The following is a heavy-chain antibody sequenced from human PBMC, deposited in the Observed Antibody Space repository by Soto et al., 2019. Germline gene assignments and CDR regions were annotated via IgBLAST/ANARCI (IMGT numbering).Heavy chain of an antibody. D-gene: IGHD2-21*01. CDR2: IIPVLGVT. J-gene: IGHJ6*02. CDR3: ARRRYCGTVGYHKYYYGMDF. V-gene: IGHV1-69*02. Sequence: QVQLVQSGAEVMKPGSSVKVSCRASGDTFSSYTVSWVRQAPGQGLEWMGRIIPVLGVTNYAQKFRGRVTITEDEARKSAYMDLSGLRSEDTAAYYCARRRYCGTVGYHKYYYGMDFWGQGAAVTVSS. CDR1: GDTFSSYT.